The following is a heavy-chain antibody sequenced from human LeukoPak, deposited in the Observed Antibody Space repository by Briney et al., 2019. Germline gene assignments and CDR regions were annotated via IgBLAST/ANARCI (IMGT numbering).Heavy chain of an antibody. CDR2: ISSNGGST. J-gene: IGHJ4*02. V-gene: IGHV3-64D*06. D-gene: IGHD6-19*01. CDR1: GFTFSSYA. Sequence: GGSLRLSCSASGFTFSSYAMHWVRQAPGKGLEYVSAISSNGGSTYYADSVKGRFTISRDNSKNTLYLQMSSLRAEDMAVYYCVKDGGSSGWYAFDYWGQGTLVTVSS. CDR3: VKDGGSSGWYAFDY.